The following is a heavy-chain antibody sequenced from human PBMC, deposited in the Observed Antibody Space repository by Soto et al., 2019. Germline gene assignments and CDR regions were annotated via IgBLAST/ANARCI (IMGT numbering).Heavy chain of an antibody. Sequence: LSLTCAVSGGSFTSNNWWTWVRQPPGQGLEWIGEIYRTGSTNYNPSLKSRVTISLDKSEDQFSLKVTSLTAADTAVYYCASRDPGTSVDYWGQGTLVTVSS. D-gene: IGHD1-7*01. CDR3: ASRDPGTSVDY. CDR1: GGSFTSNNW. J-gene: IGHJ4*02. V-gene: IGHV4-4*02. CDR2: IYRTGST.